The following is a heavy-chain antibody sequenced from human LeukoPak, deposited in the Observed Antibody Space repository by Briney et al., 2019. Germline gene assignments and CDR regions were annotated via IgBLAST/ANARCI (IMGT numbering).Heavy chain of an antibody. CDR2: ITFDGGST. V-gene: IGHV3-23*01. CDR1: GSTFANYA. Sequence: GGSLRLSCAASGSTFANYAMTWVRQAAGKGLEWDSIITFDGGSTYYADSVKGRFTISRDNSKNTLFLQMNSLRAEDTAVYYCATPYDSRGYSFDYWGQGTLVTVSS. CDR3: ATPYDSRGYSFDY. D-gene: IGHD3-22*01. J-gene: IGHJ4*02.